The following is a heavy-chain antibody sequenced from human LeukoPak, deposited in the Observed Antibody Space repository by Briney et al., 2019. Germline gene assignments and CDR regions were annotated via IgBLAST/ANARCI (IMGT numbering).Heavy chain of an antibody. D-gene: IGHD3-10*01. Sequence: SETLSLTCAVYGGSFSGYYWSWIRQPPGKGLEWIGEINHSGSTNYNPSLKSRVTTLVDTSKNQFSLKLSSVTAADTAVYYCARGHYYGYWGQGTLVTVSS. CDR1: GGSFSGYY. CDR2: INHSGST. CDR3: ARGHYYGY. V-gene: IGHV4-34*01. J-gene: IGHJ4*02.